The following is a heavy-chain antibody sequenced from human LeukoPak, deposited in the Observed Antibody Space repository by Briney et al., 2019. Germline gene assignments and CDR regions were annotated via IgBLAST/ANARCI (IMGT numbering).Heavy chain of an antibody. V-gene: IGHV3-74*01. CDR3: LRDLNWSLDQ. CDR2: IKSDGITI. Sequence: GGSLRLSCAASGFTFSNYMMHWVRQAPGKRLVWVSRIKSDGITITYADSVKGRFTISRDNAKNTLYLQMNSLRAEDTAVYYCLRDLNWSLDQWGQGTLVTVSS. CDR1: GFTFSNYM. D-gene: IGHD1-20*01. J-gene: IGHJ4*02.